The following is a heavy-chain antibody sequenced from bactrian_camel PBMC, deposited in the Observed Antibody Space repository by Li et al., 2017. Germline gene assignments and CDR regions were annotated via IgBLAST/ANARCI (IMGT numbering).Heavy chain of an antibody. CDR2: ILRGGGNK. Sequence: VQLVESGGGLVQPGGSLRLSCAASGFTFRIADMSWIRQAPGKGLEWVSGILRGGGNKYYADSVKGRFTISRDNDKNMVHLQLNSLKIEDMAMYYCARFDGGTWFFNIWGQGTQVTVS. D-gene: IGHD6*01. CDR1: GFTFRIAD. J-gene: IGHJ4*01. V-gene: IGHV3S40*01. CDR3: ARFDGGTWFFNI.